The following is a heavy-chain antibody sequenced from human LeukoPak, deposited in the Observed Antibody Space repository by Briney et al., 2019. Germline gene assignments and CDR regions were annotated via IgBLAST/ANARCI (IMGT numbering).Heavy chain of an antibody. D-gene: IGHD5-12*01. Sequence: GGSLRLSCAASGFTFSSYAMNWVRQAPGKGLEWVSGISWNSGSIGYADSVKGRFTISRDNAKNSLYLQMNSLRAEDMALYYCARGPSGYHNTGGQGTLVTVSS. V-gene: IGHV3-9*03. J-gene: IGHJ4*02. CDR2: ISWNSGSI. CDR1: GFTFSSYA. CDR3: ARGPSGYHNT.